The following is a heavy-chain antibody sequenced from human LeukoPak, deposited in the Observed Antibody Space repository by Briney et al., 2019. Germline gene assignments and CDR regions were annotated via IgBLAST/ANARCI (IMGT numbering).Heavy chain of an antibody. Sequence: GGSLRLSCAASGFTFSSYEMNWVRQAPGKGLEWVSYISSSGSTIYYADSVKGRFTISRDNSKHSLYLQMNSLRTEDTALYYCTKNGGYSDAFDIWGQGTMVTVSS. CDR1: GFTFSSYE. V-gene: IGHV3-48*03. D-gene: IGHD3-10*01. CDR2: ISSSGSTI. J-gene: IGHJ3*02. CDR3: TKNGGYSDAFDI.